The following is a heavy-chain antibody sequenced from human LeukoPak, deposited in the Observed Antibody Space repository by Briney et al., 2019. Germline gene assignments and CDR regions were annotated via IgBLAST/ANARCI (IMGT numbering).Heavy chain of an antibody. J-gene: IGHJ4*02. D-gene: IGHD5-18*01. CDR1: RFTFSSYW. V-gene: IGHV3-74*01. CDR3: AKGRVADRAIIDY. Sequence: PGGSLRLACATSRFTFSSYWMHWVRRAPGKGLEWVSSIDTEGNSAAYADSVRGRFTISRDNAKDTRYLQMDSLRAEDTAVYYCAKGRVADRAIIDYWGQGVRVTVSS. CDR2: IDTEGNSA.